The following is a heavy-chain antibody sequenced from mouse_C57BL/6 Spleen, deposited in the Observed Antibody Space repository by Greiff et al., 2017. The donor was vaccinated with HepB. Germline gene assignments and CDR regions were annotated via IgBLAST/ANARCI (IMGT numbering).Heavy chain of an antibody. Sequence: QQSGRGLEWIGRIDPNSGGTKYNEKFKSKATLTVDKPSSTAYMQLSSLTSEDSAVYYCARSYGSSYTWFAYWGQGTLVTVSA. J-gene: IGHJ3*01. D-gene: IGHD1-1*01. CDR3: ARSYGSSYTWFAY. CDR2: IDPNSGGT. V-gene: IGHV1-72*01.